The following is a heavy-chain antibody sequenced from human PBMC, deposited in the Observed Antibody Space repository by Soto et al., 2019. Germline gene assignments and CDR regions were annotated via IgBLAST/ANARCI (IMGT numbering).Heavy chain of an antibody. J-gene: IGHJ5*02. CDR1: GFTYSGYA. D-gene: IGHD1-1*01. CDR3: AKDRSSAGTTVRFDP. V-gene: IGHV3-23*01. CDR2: ISASGGNT. Sequence: EVQLLESGGGLVQPGGSLRLSCAASGFTYSGYAMSWVRQAPGRGLEWVSSISASGGNTYYADSVKGRFTISRDNSKNTLYLHMNSLSVEDTARYYCAKDRSSAGTTVRFDPWGQGTRVTVSS.